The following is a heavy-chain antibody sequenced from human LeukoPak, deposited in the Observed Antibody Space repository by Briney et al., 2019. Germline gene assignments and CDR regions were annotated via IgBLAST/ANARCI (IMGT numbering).Heavy chain of an antibody. CDR3: ARDSDIVVVIATSSFGY. Sequence: GGSLRLSCAASGFTFDDYGMSWVRQAPGKGLEWVCGINWNGGSTGYADSVKGRFTISRDNAKNSLYLQMNSLRAEDTALYYCARDSDIVVVIATSSFGYWGQGTLVTVSS. CDR2: INWNGGST. D-gene: IGHD2-21*01. CDR1: GFTFDDYG. J-gene: IGHJ4*02. V-gene: IGHV3-20*04.